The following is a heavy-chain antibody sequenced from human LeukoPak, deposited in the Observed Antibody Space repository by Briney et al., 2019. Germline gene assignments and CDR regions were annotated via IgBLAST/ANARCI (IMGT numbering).Heavy chain of an antibody. J-gene: IGHJ4*02. CDR2: ISGDGGST. CDR3: AKDKRYSGYDPFHY. CDR1: GFTFGDCA. V-gene: IGHV3-43*02. D-gene: IGHD5-12*01. Sequence: GGSLRLSCAASGFTFGDCAMHWVRQAPGQGLEWVSLISGDGGSTYYADSVKGRFTISRDNSKNSLYLQMNSLRTEDTALYYCAKDKRYSGYDPFHYWGQGTLVTVSS.